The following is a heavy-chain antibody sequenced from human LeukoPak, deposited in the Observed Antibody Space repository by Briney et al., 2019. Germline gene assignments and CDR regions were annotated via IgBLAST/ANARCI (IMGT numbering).Heavy chain of an antibody. V-gene: IGHV3-23*01. D-gene: IGHD3-10*01. CDR1: GFTFSSYA. Sequence: GGSLRLSCAASGFTFSSYAMSWVRQAPGKGLEWVSAISGSGGSTYYADSVKGRFTISRDNSKNTLHLQMNSLRAEDTAVYYCAKDRSGSYYKGNFDYWGQGTLVTVSS. J-gene: IGHJ4*02. CDR3: AKDRSGSYYKGNFDY. CDR2: ISGSGGST.